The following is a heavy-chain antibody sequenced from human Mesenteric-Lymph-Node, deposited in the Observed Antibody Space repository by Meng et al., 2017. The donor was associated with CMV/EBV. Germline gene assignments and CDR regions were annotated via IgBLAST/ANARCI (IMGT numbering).Heavy chain of an antibody. CDR2: SFWDDDK. Sequence: LTCSFSGFSLSSNGMGVGWIRQPPGKALEWLALSFWDDDKRYSPSLKSRLTITKDTSKNQVVLTMTNMDPVDTATYYCARNWAYFDYWGQGTLVTVSS. CDR3: ARNWAYFDY. D-gene: IGHD7-27*01. J-gene: IGHJ4*02. V-gene: IGHV2-5*02. CDR1: GFSLSSNGMG.